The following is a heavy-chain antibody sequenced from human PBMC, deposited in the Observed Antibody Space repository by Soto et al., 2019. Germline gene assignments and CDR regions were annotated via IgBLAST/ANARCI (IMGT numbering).Heavy chain of an antibody. CDR2: VYYSGST. J-gene: IGHJ4*02. CDR1: GASITGGGYY. Sequence: TLSLTCTVSGASITGGGYYWSWIRHHPEKGLQWIGYVYYSGSTYYNPSLKSRLTISVDTSKNQFSLKLSSVTAADTAVYYCARGGTYDYGDGIYYWGQGNLVTVSS. V-gene: IGHV4-31*03. CDR3: ARGGTYDYGDGIYY. D-gene: IGHD4-17*01.